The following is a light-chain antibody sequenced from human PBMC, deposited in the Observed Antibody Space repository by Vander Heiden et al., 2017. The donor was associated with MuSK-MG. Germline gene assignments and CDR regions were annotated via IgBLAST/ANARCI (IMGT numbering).Light chain of an antibody. V-gene: IGKV3-15*01. CDR3: QQYNNWLYT. Sequence: ASQSVSSNLAWYQQKPGQAPRLLIYGASTRATGIPARFSGSGSGTEFTLTISSLQSEDFAVYYCQQYNNWLYTFGQGPKLEF. CDR2: GAS. J-gene: IGKJ2*01. CDR1: QSVSSN.